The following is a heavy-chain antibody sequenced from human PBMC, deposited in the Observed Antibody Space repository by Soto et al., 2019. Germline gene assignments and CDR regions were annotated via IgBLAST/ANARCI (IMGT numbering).Heavy chain of an antibody. CDR3: AHYRITSSFLF. J-gene: IGHJ4*02. D-gene: IGHD6-6*01. Sequence: QITLKESGPTLVKPTQTFTLACTFSGFSLSTSGMGVGWIRQPPGKALEWLALIYWDDDKRYSPSLKSRLTIPKDTSNNQVVLTMTLMDPVDTATYYCAHYRITSSFLFWCQGTLVTLSS. V-gene: IGHV2-5*02. CDR1: GFSLSTSGMG. CDR2: IYWDDDK.